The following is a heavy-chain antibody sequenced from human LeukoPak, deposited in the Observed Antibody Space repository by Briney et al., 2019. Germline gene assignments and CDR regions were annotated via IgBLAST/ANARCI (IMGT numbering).Heavy chain of an antibody. CDR2: IIPIFGTA. D-gene: IGHD2-2*01. Sequence: GASVKVSCKASGGTFSSYAISWVRQAPGQGLEWMGGIIPIFGTANYAQKFQGRVTITTDESTSTAYMELSSLRSEDTAVYYCAGNIVVVPAAMLASSSSLDYWGQGTLATVSS. J-gene: IGHJ4*02. CDR3: AGNIVVVPAAMLASSSSLDY. V-gene: IGHV1-69*05. CDR1: GGTFSSYA.